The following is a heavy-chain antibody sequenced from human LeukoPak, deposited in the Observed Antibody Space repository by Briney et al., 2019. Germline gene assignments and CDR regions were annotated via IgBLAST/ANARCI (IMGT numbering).Heavy chain of an antibody. J-gene: IGHJ4*02. V-gene: IGHV4-30-4*08. CDR1: GASISSYY. CDR2: IYYSGST. D-gene: IGHD3-22*01. Sequence: TSETLSLTCTVSGASISSYYWSWIRQPPGKGLEWIGYIYYSGSTYYNPSLKSRVTISVDTSKNQFSLKLSSVTAADTAVYYCAREGSIDDSSGYYYGFDYWGQGTLVTVSS. CDR3: AREGSIDDSSGYYYGFDY.